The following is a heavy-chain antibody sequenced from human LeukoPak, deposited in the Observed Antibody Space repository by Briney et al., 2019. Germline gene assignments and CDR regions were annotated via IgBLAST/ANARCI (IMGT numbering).Heavy chain of an antibody. CDR1: GYTFTSYG. V-gene: IGHV1-2*02. CDR2: INPNSGGT. J-gene: IGHJ1*01. D-gene: IGHD3-22*01. CDR3: ARGHMRSSGYPSLARAYFQH. Sequence: ASVKVSCKASGYTFTSYGISWVRQAPGQGLEWMGWINPNSGGTNYAQKFQGRVTMTRDTSISTAYMELSRLRSDDTAVYYCARGHMRSSGYPSLARAYFQHWGQGTLVTVSS.